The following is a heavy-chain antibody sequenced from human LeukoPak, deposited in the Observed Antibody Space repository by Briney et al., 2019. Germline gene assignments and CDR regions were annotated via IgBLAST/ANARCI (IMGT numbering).Heavy chain of an antibody. CDR3: ARGRGPYYYDSSGYSRIPPFDY. D-gene: IGHD3-22*01. CDR2: ISSSGSTI. CDR1: GFTFSSYE. J-gene: IGHJ4*02. V-gene: IGHV3-48*03. Sequence: GGSLRLSCAASGFTFSSYEMNWVRQAPGKGLEWVSFISSSGSTIYYADSVKGRFTISRDNAKNSLYLQMNSLRAEDTAVYYCARGRGPYYYDSSGYSRIPPFDYWGQGTLVTVSS.